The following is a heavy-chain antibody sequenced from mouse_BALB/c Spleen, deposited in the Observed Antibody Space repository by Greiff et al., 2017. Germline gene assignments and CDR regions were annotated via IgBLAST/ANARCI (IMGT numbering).Heavy chain of an antibody. CDR3: AKGGGTSYVDY. CDR1: GFTFSSYA. D-gene: IGHD4-1*01. V-gene: IGHV5-9-4*01. Sequence: EVKLMESGGGLVKPGGSLKLSCAASGFTFSSYAMSWVRQSPEKRLEWVAEISSGGSYTYYPDTVTGRFTISRDNAKNTLYLEMSSLRSEDTAMYYCAKGGGTSYVDYWGQGTTLTVSS. CDR2: ISSGGSYT. J-gene: IGHJ2*01.